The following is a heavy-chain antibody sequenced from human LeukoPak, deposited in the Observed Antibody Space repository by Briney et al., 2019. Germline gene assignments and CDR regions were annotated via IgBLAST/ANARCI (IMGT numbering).Heavy chain of an antibody. CDR2: IYPGDSNT. Sequence: GESLKISCKGSGYSFTSYWIGWVRQMPGKGLEWMGIIYPGDSNTRYSPSFQGQVTISADKSISTAYLQWSILKASDTAMYYCARSSGSYFLRDAFDIWGQGTMVTVSS. CDR1: GYSFTSYW. D-gene: IGHD1-26*01. CDR3: ARSSGSYFLRDAFDI. V-gene: IGHV5-51*01. J-gene: IGHJ3*02.